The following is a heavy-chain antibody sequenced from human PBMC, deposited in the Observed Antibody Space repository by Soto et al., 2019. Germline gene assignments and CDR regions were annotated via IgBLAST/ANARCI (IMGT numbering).Heavy chain of an antibody. D-gene: IGHD1-26*01. J-gene: IGHJ5*02. V-gene: IGHV4-59*01. Sequence: PSETLSLTCTVSGGSISSYYWSWIRQPPGKGLEWIGYIYYSGSTNYNPSLKSRVTISVDTSKNQFSLKLSSVTAADTAVYYCARVVGATNWFDPWGQGTLVTVSS. CDR1: GGSISSYY. CDR3: ARVVGATNWFDP. CDR2: IYYSGST.